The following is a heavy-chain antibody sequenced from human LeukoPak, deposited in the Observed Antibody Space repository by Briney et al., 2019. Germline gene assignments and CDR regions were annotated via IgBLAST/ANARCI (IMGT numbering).Heavy chain of an antibody. CDR1: GFTSSDYG. CDR2: ITNSDSSAGAAT. D-gene: IGHD2-2*01. J-gene: IGHJ4*02. V-gene: IGHV3-23*01. CDR3: AKDPYCTSLSCHYYFDY. Sequence: GGSLRLSCAASGFTSSDYGMGWVRQAPGKGLEWVSAITNSDSSAGAATYYAGSVKGRFTISRDSSENTLYLQMNSLRAEDTAVYYCAKDPYCTSLSCHYYFDYWGQGTLVTVSS.